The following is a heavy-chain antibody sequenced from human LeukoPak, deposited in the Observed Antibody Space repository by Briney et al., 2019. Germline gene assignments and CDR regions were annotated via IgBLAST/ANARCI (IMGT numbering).Heavy chain of an antibody. Sequence: PSETLSLTCAVSGGSISSYYWSWIRQPPGKGMEWIGYIYYSGSTNYNPSLKSRVTISVDTSKNQFSLKLSSVTAADTAVYYCAREPRYCSSTSCLNWFDPWGQGTLSPSPQ. CDR3: AREPRYCSSTSCLNWFDP. D-gene: IGHD2-2*01. V-gene: IGHV4-59*01. J-gene: IGHJ5*02. CDR1: GGSISSYY. CDR2: IYYSGST.